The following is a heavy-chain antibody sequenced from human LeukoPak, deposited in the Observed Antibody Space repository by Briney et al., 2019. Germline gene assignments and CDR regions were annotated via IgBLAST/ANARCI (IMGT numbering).Heavy chain of an antibody. J-gene: IGHJ4*02. Sequence: GGSLRLSCVASGFTFSDDYMSWIRQAPGKGLEWVAYISNSGRNIFYADSVKGRFTISRDNAENSLYVQMSSQRAEDTAVYYCARARGTVDCSSSSCYIFDNWGQGTLVTVSS. CDR2: ISNSGRNI. CDR3: ARARGTVDCSSSSCYIFDN. CDR1: GFTFSDDY. V-gene: IGHV3-11*04. D-gene: IGHD2-2*02.